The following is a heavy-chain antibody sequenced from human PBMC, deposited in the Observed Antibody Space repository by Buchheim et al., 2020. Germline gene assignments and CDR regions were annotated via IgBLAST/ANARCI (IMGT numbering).Heavy chain of an antibody. D-gene: IGHD2-2*02. CDR3: ARVGLGYCSSTSCYNLVMGRYYYGMDV. V-gene: IGHV4-34*01. CDR1: GGSFSGYY. J-gene: IGHJ6*02. Sequence: QVQLQQWGAGLLKPSETLSLTCAVYGGSFSGYYWSWIRQPPGKGLEWIGEINHSGSTNYNPSLKSRVTISADPSKNQFSLKLSSVTAADTAVYYCARVGLGYCSSTSCYNLVMGRYYYGMDVWGQGTT. CDR2: INHSGST.